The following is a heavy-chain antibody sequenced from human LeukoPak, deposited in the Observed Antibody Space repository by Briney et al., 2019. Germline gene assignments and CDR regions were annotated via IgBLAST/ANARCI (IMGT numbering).Heavy chain of an antibody. D-gene: IGHD6-19*01. J-gene: IGHJ4*02. CDR1: GGSFSGYY. Sequence: SETLSLTCAVYGGSFSGYYWTWIRQPPGKGREWIGEINHSGSTNYNPPLKSRVTISVDTSENQISLKLSSVTAADTAVYYCARRCRIGSGWFYDYWGQGTLVTVSS. CDR2: INHSGST. CDR3: ARRCRIGSGWFYDY. V-gene: IGHV4-34*01.